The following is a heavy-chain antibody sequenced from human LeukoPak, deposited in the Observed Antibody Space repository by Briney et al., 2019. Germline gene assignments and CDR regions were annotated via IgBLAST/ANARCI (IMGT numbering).Heavy chain of an antibody. D-gene: IGHD1-26*01. Sequence: GASVKVSCKASGYTFTNYGITWVRQAPGQGLEWMGWISAYNGNTKYAQKLRGRVTMTIDTSTSTAYMELRSLRSDDTAVYYCARREALDDAFDIWGQGTMVTVSS. CDR3: ARREALDDAFDI. CDR1: GYTFTNYG. V-gene: IGHV1-18*01. CDR2: ISAYNGNT. J-gene: IGHJ3*02.